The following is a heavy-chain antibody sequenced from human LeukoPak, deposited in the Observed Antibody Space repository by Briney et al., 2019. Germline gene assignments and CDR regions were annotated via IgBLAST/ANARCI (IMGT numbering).Heavy chain of an antibody. D-gene: IGHD3-22*01. CDR1: GYSFTSYW. CDR3: ARRHYFDSSGYSDY. Sequence: GVSLKISCKASGYSFTSYWIGWVRQMPGKGLEWMGIIYPGDSDTKYSPSFQGQVTISADKSINTAYLQWSSLKASDTAMYYCARRHYFDSSGYSDYWGQGTLVTVSS. CDR2: IYPGDSDT. V-gene: IGHV5-51*01. J-gene: IGHJ4*02.